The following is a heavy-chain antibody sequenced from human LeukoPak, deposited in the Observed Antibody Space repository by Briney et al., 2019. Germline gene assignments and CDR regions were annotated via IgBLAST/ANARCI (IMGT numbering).Heavy chain of an antibody. D-gene: IGHD3-10*01. CDR3: ARLDPSYYGVVDAFDI. Sequence: SETLSLTCTVSGGSISSGGYYCSWIRQPPGKGLEWIGYIYHSGSTNYNPSLKSRVTISVDKSKNQFSLKLSSVTAADTAVYYCARLDPSYYGVVDAFDIWGQGTMVTVSS. CDR1: GGSISSGGYY. J-gene: IGHJ3*02. CDR2: IYHSGST. V-gene: IGHV4-30-2*01.